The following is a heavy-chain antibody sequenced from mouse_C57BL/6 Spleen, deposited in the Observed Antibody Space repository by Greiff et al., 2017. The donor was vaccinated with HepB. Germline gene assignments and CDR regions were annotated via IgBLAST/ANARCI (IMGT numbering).Heavy chain of an antibody. Sequence: EVQLVESGGGLVKPGGSLKLSCAASGFTFSSYAMSWVRQTPEKRLEWVATISAGGSYTYYPDNVKGRSTISRDNAKNNLYLQMSHLKSEDTAMYYCARDGSSSYYFDYWGQGTTLTVSS. D-gene: IGHD1-1*01. J-gene: IGHJ2*01. CDR2: ISAGGSYT. V-gene: IGHV5-4*01. CDR1: GFTFSSYA. CDR3: ARDGSSSYYFDY.